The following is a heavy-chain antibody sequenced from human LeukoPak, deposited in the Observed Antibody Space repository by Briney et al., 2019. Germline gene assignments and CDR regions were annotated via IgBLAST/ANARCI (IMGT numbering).Heavy chain of an antibody. CDR1: GYAFTRYY. V-gene: IGHV1-46*01. D-gene: IGHD3-10*01. CDR3: ARDFAERVNYYGSGLIADAFDI. J-gene: IGHJ3*02. CDR2: INPSAGST. Sequence: ASVKVSCKASGYAFTRYYMHWVRQAPGQGLEWMGIINPSAGSTVYAQKFQGRVTMTRDASTSTAYMELSSLRSEDTAVYYCARDFAERVNYYGSGLIADAFDIWGQGTMVTVSS.